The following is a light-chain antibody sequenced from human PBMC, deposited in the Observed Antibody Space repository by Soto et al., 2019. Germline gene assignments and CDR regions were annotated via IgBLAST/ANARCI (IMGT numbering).Light chain of an antibody. CDR3: QQYYTLPYS. CDR1: QSVFHTSYNRNY. Sequence: DIVMTQSPDSLAVSLGERATINCKSSQSVFHTSYNRNYLAWYLQKPGQPPKVLMYWASTRESGVPDRFNGSGSGTDFTLTITSLQPEDVAVYYCQQYYTLPYSFGQGTKLEIK. V-gene: IGKV4-1*01. CDR2: WAS. J-gene: IGKJ2*03.